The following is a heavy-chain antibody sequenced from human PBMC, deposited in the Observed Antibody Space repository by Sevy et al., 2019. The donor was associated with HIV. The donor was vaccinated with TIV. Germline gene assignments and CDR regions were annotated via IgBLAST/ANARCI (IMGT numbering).Heavy chain of an antibody. CDR3: AHETFGRFES. V-gene: IGHV3-7*01. D-gene: IGHD3-16*01. CDR2: IKADGSEK. Sequence: ESLKISCAASGFTFSANWMNWVRQAPGKGLEWVANIKADGSEKHYVDSVEGRFTISRDNSKNLLFLQMNSLRVEDTAVYYCAHETFGRFESWGQGTLVTVSS. J-gene: IGHJ4*02. CDR1: GFTFSANW.